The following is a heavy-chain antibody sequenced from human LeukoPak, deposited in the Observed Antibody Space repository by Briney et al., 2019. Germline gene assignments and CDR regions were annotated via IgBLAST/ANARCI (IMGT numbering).Heavy chain of an antibody. CDR1: GFTFSSYA. Sequence: GGSLRLSCAASGFTFSSYAMSWVRQAPGKGLVWVSRINSDGSSTSYADSVKGRFTISRDNAKNTLYLQMNSLRAEDTAVYYCARFSSPYYDILTGSPGGAFDIWGQGTMVTVSS. J-gene: IGHJ3*02. CDR3: ARFSSPYYDILTGSPGGAFDI. CDR2: INSDGSST. D-gene: IGHD3-9*01. V-gene: IGHV3-74*01.